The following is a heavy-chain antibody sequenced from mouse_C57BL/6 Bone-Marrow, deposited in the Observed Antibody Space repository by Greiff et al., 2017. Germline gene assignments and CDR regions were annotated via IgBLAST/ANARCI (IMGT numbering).Heavy chain of an antibody. J-gene: IGHJ3*01. CDR2: ISSGGSYT. CDR3: ARRWLLPCSY. CDR1: GFTFRSYG. V-gene: IGHV5-6*01. Sequence: EVQVVESGGDLVKPGGSLKLSCAASGFTFRSYGMSWVRQTPDKRLEWVATISSGGSYTYNPDSVKGRFTISRDNAKNTLYLQMSSLKSEDTAMYYCARRWLLPCSYWGQGTLVTVSA. D-gene: IGHD2-3*01.